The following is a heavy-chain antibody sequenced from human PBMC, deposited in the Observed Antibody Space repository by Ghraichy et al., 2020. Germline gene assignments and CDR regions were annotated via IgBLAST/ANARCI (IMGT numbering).Heavy chain of an antibody. CDR2: ISASGGFT. J-gene: IGHJ2*01. CDR1: GFTFSSHG. V-gene: IGHV3-23*01. Sequence: GGSLRLSCAVSGFTFSSHGMTWVRQSPGKGLEWISSISASGGFTDHADSVKGRFTISRDNSKNTLYLQMNGLRGEDTAVYYCAKIAVIANWYFDLWGRGTLGTVSS. CDR3: AKIAVIANWYFDL. D-gene: IGHD4-11*01.